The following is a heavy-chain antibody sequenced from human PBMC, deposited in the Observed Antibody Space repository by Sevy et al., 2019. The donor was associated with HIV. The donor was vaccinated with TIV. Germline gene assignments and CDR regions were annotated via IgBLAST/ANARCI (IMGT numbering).Heavy chain of an antibody. Sequence: GGSLRLSCAASGFTFSTYNTNWVRQAPGKGLEWVSFISGISNYIYYADSVKGRFTISRDNAKNSLYLQMNSLRAEDTAIYYCARGVQTYDAFDIWGQGTMVTVSS. V-gene: IGHV3-21*01. CDR3: ARGVQTYDAFDI. D-gene: IGHD6-6*01. CDR1: GFTFSTYN. J-gene: IGHJ3*02. CDR2: ISGISNYI.